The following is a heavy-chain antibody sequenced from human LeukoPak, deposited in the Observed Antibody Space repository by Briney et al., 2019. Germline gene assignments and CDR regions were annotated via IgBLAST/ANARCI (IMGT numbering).Heavy chain of an antibody. CDR2: IYSGGST. D-gene: IGHD2-2*01. V-gene: IGHV3-66*01. Sequence: PGGSLRLSCAASGFTVSSNYMSWVRQAPGKGLEWVSVIYSGGSTYYADSVKGRFTISRDNSKNTLYLQMNSLRAEDTAVYYCANMNCSSTSCTFDYWGQGTLVTVSS. CDR3: ANMNCSSTSCTFDY. CDR1: GFTVSSNY. J-gene: IGHJ4*02.